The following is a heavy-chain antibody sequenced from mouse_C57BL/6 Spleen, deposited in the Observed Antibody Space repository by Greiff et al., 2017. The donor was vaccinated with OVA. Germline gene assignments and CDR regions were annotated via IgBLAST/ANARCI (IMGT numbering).Heavy chain of an antibody. V-gene: IGHV1-53*01. CDR3: ARDSVVARYFDV. CDR1: GYTYTSYW. CDR2: INPSNGGT. Sequence: VKLQQPGTELVKPGASVKLSCKASGYTYTSYWMHWVKQRPGQGLEWIGNINPSNGGTNYNEKFKSKATLTVDKSSSTAYMQLSSLTSEDSAVYYCARDSVVARYFDVWAQGPRSPSPQ. J-gene: IGHJ1*03. D-gene: IGHD1-1*01.